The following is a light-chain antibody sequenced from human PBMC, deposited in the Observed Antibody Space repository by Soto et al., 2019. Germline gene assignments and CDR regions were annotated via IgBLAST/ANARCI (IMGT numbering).Light chain of an antibody. V-gene: IGKV1-27*01. Sequence: IQMTQSPSTLSASVGDRFTITCRASQAISNFLAWYQQKPGKVPKLLMYGASTVPSGVPSRFSGSGSGTDFTLTISSLQPGDVATYYCQNYHSAPWTFGQGTKVDIK. CDR3: QNYHSAPWT. CDR1: QAISNF. CDR2: GAS. J-gene: IGKJ1*01.